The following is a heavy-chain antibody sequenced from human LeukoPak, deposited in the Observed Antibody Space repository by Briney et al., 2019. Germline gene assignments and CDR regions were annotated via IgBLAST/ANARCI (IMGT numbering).Heavy chain of an antibody. CDR3: SGDAGGIAARLLKFDP. D-gene: IGHD6-6*01. V-gene: IGHV4-34*12. CDR2: LIHSGST. CDR1: GGSFSGSY. Sequence: SETLSLTCAVSGGSFSGSYWSWIRQPPGKGLEWIGELIHSGSTNYNPSLKSRVTLSVDTPTNRSSLKRTSVTAADTAVFYFSGDAGGIAARLLKFDPWGQRTLVTVSS. J-gene: IGHJ5*02.